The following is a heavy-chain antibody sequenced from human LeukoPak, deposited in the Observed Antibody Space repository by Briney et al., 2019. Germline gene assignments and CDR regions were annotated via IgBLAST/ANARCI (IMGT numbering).Heavy chain of an antibody. Sequence: ASVKISCKASGYTFTSYPIHWVRQAPGQRLELKGWSNGGNGNTKYSQEFQDRVTITRDTSASKAYMELSSLRSEDMAVYYCARDSTGTGLLEYWGQGTLVTVSS. CDR3: ARDSTGTGLLEY. V-gene: IGHV1-3*02. D-gene: IGHD1-7*01. J-gene: IGHJ4*02. CDR2: SNGGNGNT. CDR1: GYTFTSYP.